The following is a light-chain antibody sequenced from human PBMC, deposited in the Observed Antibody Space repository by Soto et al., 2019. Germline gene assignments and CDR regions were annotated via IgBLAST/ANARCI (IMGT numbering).Light chain of an antibody. CDR2: GAS. CDR3: QQYGSSLYT. Sequence: EIVLTQSPDTLSLSPGERATLSCRASQSVSSSYLAWYQQKPGQAPRLLIYGASSRATGIPDRFSGSGSGTDFTLTINRLEPEDFAVYYCQQYGSSLYTFGQGTKLEIK. CDR1: QSVSSSY. J-gene: IGKJ2*01. V-gene: IGKV3-20*01.